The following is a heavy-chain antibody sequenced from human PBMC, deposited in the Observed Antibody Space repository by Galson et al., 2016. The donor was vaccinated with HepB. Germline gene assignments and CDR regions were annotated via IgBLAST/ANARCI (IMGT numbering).Heavy chain of an antibody. D-gene: IGHD3-9*01. CDR1: GGSISSSNW. Sequence: SETLSLTCAVSGGSISSSNWWTWVRQSPGKGLEWIGDVFHSGSTKYNPSLKSRVSISVDKSKNQFSLNLYSVIAADTAVYYCARDDSEKPDWHYEFWGHGTLVTGSS. J-gene: IGHJ4*01. CDR2: VFHSGST. V-gene: IGHV4-4*02. CDR3: ARDDSEKPDWHYEF.